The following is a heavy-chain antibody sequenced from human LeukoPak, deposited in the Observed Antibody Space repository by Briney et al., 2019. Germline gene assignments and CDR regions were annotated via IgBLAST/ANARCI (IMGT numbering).Heavy chain of an antibody. CDR3: ARVREMAPDY. Sequence: PSETLSLTCTVSGGSISSYYWSWIRQPPGKGRGWIGYTYYSGSTNYNPSLKRRVTISVDTSKNQFSLKLSSVTAADTAVYYCARVREMAPDYWGQGTLVTVSS. CDR1: GGSISSYY. D-gene: IGHD5-24*01. CDR2: TYYSGST. J-gene: IGHJ4*02. V-gene: IGHV4-59*01.